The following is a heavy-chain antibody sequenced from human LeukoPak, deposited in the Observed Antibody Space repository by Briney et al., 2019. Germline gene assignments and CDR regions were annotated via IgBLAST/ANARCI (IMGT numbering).Heavy chain of an antibody. CDR3: AKGITIFGVVIGLLDY. CDR1: GFTVSSNY. J-gene: IGHJ4*02. CDR2: IYSVGST. D-gene: IGHD3-3*01. Sequence: PGGSLRLSCAASGFTVSSNYMSWVRQAPGKGLECVSVIYSVGSTYYADSVKGRFTVSRDNAKNSLYLQMNSLRAEDTALYYCAKGITIFGVVIGLLDYWGQGTLVTVSS. V-gene: IGHV3-53*05.